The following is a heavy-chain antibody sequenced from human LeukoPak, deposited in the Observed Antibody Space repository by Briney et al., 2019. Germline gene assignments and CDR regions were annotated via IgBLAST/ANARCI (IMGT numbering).Heavy chain of an antibody. V-gene: IGHV3-23*01. CDR1: GFTFSSYG. Sequence: GGSLRLSCAASGFTFSSYGMSWVRQAPGKGLEWVSTISGSGTRTYYADSVKGRFTISRDNSKNTLYLQMNSLRAEDTAVYYCARDGPWGDYYGSGSSEFDYWGQGTLVTVSS. D-gene: IGHD3-10*01. CDR2: ISGSGTRT. CDR3: ARDGPWGDYYGSGSSEFDY. J-gene: IGHJ4*02.